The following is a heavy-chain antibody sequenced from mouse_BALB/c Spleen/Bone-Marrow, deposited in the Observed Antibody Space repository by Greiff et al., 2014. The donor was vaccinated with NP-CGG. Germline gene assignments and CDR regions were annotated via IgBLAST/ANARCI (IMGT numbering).Heavy chain of an antibody. CDR1: GYTFTDYS. J-gene: IGHJ4*01. Sequence: VQLQQSGAELVRPGASVKISCKASGYTFTDYSIHWVRQSHAKSLEWIGVISTYYGDAKYNQKFKGKATLTVDKSSSTAYMELANLASEDSASYYCARRGSLDYWGQGTSVTVSS. CDR3: ARRGSLDY. V-gene: IGHV1-67*01. CDR2: ISTYYGDA.